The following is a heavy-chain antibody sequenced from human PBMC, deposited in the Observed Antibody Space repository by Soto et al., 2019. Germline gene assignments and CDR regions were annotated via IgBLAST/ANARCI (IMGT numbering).Heavy chain of an antibody. D-gene: IGHD1-26*01. J-gene: IGHJ4*02. Sequence: QVQLVQSGAEVKKPGSSVKVSCKASGGTFSSYAISWVRQAPGQGLEWMGGIIAIFGTANYAQKFKGRVTITADKSTSTAYMELSSLRSEDTAVYYCARVRYSGSPGGFDYWGQGTLVTVSS. V-gene: IGHV1-69*06. CDR1: GGTFSSYA. CDR3: ARVRYSGSPGGFDY. CDR2: IIAIFGTA.